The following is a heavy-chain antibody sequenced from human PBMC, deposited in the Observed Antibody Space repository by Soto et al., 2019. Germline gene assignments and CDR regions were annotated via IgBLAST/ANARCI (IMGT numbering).Heavy chain of an antibody. J-gene: IGHJ4*02. V-gene: IGHV3-23*01. CDR3: AKMMVRGVNPGGFGY. CDR2: ISGSGGST. D-gene: IGHD3-10*01. Sequence: EVQLLESGGGLVQPGGSLRLSCAASGFTFSSYAMSWVRQAPGKGLEWVSAISGSGGSTYYADSVKGRFTISRDNSKNRLYLQRNSLRAEDTAVYYCAKMMVRGVNPGGFGYWGQGTLVTVSS. CDR1: GFTFSSYA.